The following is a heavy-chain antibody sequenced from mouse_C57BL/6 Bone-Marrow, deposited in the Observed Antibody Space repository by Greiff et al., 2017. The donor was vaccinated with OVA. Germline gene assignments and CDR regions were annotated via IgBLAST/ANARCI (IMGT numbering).Heavy chain of an antibody. V-gene: IGHV2-2*01. Sequence: QVQLKESGPGLVQPSQSLSITCTVSGFSLTSYGVHWVRQSPGKGLEWLGVIWSGGSTDYNAAFISRLSISKDNSKSQVFFKMNSLQADDTAIYYCARKLYGSSYRYYYAMDYWGQGTSVTVSS. CDR3: ARKLYGSSYRYYYAMDY. D-gene: IGHD1-1*01. CDR1: GFSLTSYG. J-gene: IGHJ4*01. CDR2: IWSGGST.